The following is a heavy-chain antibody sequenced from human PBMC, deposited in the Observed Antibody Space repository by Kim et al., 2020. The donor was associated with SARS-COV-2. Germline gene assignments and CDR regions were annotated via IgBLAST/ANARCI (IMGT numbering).Heavy chain of an antibody. V-gene: IGHV3-48*03. CDR2: ISSSGSTI. CDR3: ARGRPRGIPAANDY. Sequence: GGSLRLSCAASGFTFSSYEMNWVRQAPGKGLEWVSYISSSGSTIYYADSVKGRFTISRDNAKNSLYLQMNSLRAEDTAVYYCARGRPRGIPAANDYWGQGTLVTVSS. D-gene: IGHD2-2*01. J-gene: IGHJ4*02. CDR1: GFTFSSYE.